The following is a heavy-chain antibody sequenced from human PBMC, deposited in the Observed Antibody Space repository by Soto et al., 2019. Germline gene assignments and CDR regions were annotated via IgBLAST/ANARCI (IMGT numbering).Heavy chain of an antibody. CDR1: GFTFSSYA. V-gene: IGHV3-23*01. Sequence: GGSLRLSCAASGFTFSSYAMSWVCQAPGKGLEWVSALTVSRNAHYADSVRGRFTISRDNSKSTLYLQMNFLRAEDTAVYYCARDPDYGNPDYWGQGTLVTVSS. CDR3: ARDPDYGNPDY. J-gene: IGHJ4*02. D-gene: IGHD4-17*01. CDR2: LTVSRNA.